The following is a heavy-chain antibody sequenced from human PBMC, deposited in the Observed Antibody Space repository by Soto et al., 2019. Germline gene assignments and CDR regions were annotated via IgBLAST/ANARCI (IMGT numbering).Heavy chain of an antibody. CDR2: IIPIFGTA. CDR3: ARGLVLRFLEWLSPFDY. V-gene: IGHV1-69*13. Sequence: ASVKVSCKASGGTFSSYAISWVRQAPGQGLEWMGGIIPIFGTANYAQKFQGRVTITADESTSTAYMELSSLRSEDTAVYYCARGLVLRFLEWLSPFDYWGQGTLVTVSS. J-gene: IGHJ4*02. D-gene: IGHD3-3*01. CDR1: GGTFSSYA.